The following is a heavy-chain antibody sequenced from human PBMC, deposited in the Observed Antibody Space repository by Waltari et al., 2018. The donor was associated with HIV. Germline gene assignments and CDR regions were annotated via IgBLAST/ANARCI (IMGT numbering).Heavy chain of an antibody. CDR1: GFTFSTSW. J-gene: IGHJ4*02. CDR3: ARLQWATQNLDF. Sequence: EVQLVESGGGSVQPGGSLRLSCTVSGFTFSTSWMTWARQAPGRGLEWVANIKEDGSERSYVESVKGRFIISRDNAKNSLFLQMYGLGAEDTGVYYCARLQWATQNLDFWGQGTLVTVSS. CDR2: IKEDGSER. V-gene: IGHV3-7*01. D-gene: IGHD6-19*01.